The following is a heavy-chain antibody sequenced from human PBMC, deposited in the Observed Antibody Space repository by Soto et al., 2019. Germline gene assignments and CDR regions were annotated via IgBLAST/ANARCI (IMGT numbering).Heavy chain of an antibody. V-gene: IGHV3-66*01. J-gene: IGHJ4*02. CDR3: ARDFWFGGSY. D-gene: IGHD3-10*01. CDR1: GFTVSSNY. CDR2: IYSGGST. Sequence: EVQLVESGGGLVQPGGSLRLSCAASGFTVSSNYMSWDRQAPGKGLEWVSVIYSGGSTYYADSVNGRFTISRDSPKNTLYVQMNSLRAEDTAVFFCARDFWFGGSYWGQGTLVTVSS.